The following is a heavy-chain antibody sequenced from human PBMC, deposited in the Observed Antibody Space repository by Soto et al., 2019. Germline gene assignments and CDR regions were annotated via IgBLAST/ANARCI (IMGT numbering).Heavy chain of an antibody. D-gene: IGHD2-2*01. Sequence: EASVKVSCKASGYTFTSYDINWVRQATGQGLEWMGWMNPNSGNTGYAQKFQGRVTMTRNTSISTAYMELSSLRSEDTAVYFCARGLGPAAKRGGNDAFDIWGQGTMVTVS. CDR1: GYTFTSYD. V-gene: IGHV1-8*01. CDR3: ARGLGPAAKRGGNDAFDI. J-gene: IGHJ3*02. CDR2: MNPNSGNT.